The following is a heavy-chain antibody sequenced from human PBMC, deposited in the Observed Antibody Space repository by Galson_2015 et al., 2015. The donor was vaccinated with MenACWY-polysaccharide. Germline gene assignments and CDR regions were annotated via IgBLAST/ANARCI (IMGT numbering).Heavy chain of an antibody. V-gene: IGHV3-7*01. CDR1: GFTFSGYW. D-gene: IGHD3-10*02. CDR2: IKQDGSEK. J-gene: IGHJ5*02. CDR3: IYRDNPLCSGSWRFDP. Sequence: SLRLSCAASGFTFSGYWMSWVRQAPGKGLEWVANIKQDGSEKYYVDSVKGRFTISRDNAKNLLYLQLNSLRAEDTAIYYCIYRDNPLCSGSWRFDPWGQGTLVTVSS.